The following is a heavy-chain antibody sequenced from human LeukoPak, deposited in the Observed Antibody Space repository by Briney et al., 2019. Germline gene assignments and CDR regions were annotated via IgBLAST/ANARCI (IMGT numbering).Heavy chain of an antibody. Sequence: SETLSLTCTVSGGSISSYYWSWIRQPPGKGLEWIGYIYYSGNTNYNPSLKSRVTISVDTSKNQFSLKLSSVTAADTAVYYCAKHIVVGGGAFDIWGQGTMVTVSS. CDR2: IYYSGNT. D-gene: IGHD2-21*01. CDR1: GGSISSYY. J-gene: IGHJ3*02. CDR3: AKHIVVGGGAFDI. V-gene: IGHV4-59*08.